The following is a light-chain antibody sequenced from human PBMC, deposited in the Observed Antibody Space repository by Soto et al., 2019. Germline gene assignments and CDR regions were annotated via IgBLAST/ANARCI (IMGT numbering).Light chain of an antibody. CDR1: QSISTY. Sequence: DIQMTQSPPSLSASVGDRVTITCRASQSISTYLNWYQQKPGKAPELLIYSTSSLQSGVPSRFSGSGSGTDFTLTISSLQPEDFATYYCQQSYSTPLTFGGGTKVEI. V-gene: IGKV1-39*01. J-gene: IGKJ4*01. CDR2: STS. CDR3: QQSYSTPLT.